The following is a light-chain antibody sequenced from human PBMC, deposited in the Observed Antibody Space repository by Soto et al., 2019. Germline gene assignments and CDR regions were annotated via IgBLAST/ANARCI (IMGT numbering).Light chain of an antibody. V-gene: IGKV1-5*01. J-gene: IGKJ1*01. CDR2: AAS. CDR3: QQYNSYSKT. Sequence: DIQMPQSPSTLSASVGDRVTITCRASQSIGYWLAWYQQKPGKAPNLLIYAASSLETGVPSRFSGSGSGTEFTLSISSLQPDDSASYYCQQYNSYSKTFGQGTKVDI. CDR1: QSIGYW.